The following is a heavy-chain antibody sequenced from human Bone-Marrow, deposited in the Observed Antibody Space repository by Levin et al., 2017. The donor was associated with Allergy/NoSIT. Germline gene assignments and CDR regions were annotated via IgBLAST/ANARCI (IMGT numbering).Heavy chain of an antibody. CDR3: ATFPAGEKASRGY. Sequence: GGSLRLSCAASGFTFSSYAMSWVRQAPGKGLEWVSAISGSGGSTYYADSVKGRFTISRDNSKNTLYLQMNSLRAEDTAVYYCATFPAGEKASRGYWGQGTLVTVSS. J-gene: IGHJ4*02. CDR2: ISGSGGST. D-gene: IGHD1-14*01. V-gene: IGHV3-23*01. CDR1: GFTFSSYA.